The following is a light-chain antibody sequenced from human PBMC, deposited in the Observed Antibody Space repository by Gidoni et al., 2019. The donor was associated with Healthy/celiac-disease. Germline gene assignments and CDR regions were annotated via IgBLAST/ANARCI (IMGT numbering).Light chain of an antibody. Sequence: EIELTQSPATLSLSPGERATLSCRASQSVSSYLAWYQQKPGQAPRLLIYDASSRAPGIPARFSGSGSGTDFTLTISSLEPEDFAVYYCQHRSNWPTFGGGTKVEIK. CDR1: QSVSSY. CDR2: DAS. V-gene: IGKV3-11*01. CDR3: QHRSNWPT. J-gene: IGKJ4*01.